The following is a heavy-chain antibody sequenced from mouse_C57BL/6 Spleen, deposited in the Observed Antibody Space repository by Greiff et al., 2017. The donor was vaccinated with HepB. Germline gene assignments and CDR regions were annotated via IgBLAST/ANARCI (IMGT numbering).Heavy chain of an antibody. Sequence: VQLQQSGPVLVKPGASVKMSCKASGYTFTDYYMNWVKQSHGKSLEWIGVINPYNGGTSYNQKFKGKATLTVDKSSSTAYMELNSLTSEDSAVYYCARGVDYGYWYFDVWGTGTTVTVSS. J-gene: IGHJ1*03. CDR2: INPYNGGT. CDR1: GYTFTDYY. V-gene: IGHV1-19*01. D-gene: IGHD2-4*01. CDR3: ARGVDYGYWYFDV.